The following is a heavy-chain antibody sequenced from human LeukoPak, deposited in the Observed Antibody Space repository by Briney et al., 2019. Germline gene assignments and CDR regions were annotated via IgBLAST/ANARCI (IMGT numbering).Heavy chain of an antibody. D-gene: IGHD3-10*01. J-gene: IGHJ4*02. CDR1: GGSFSGYY. Sequence: PSETLSLTCAVYGGSFSGYYWSWIRQPPGKGLEWIGEINHSGSTNYNPSLKSRVTISVDTSKNQFSLKLSSVTAADTAVYCCARATVNYYGSGSHPLYYFDYWGQGTLVTVSS. CDR3: ARATVNYYGSGSHPLYYFDY. V-gene: IGHV4-34*01. CDR2: INHSGST.